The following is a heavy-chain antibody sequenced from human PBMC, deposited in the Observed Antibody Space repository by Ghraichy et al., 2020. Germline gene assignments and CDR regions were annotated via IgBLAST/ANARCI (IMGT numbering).Heavy chain of an antibody. CDR2: IYSGGST. D-gene: IGHD3-22*01. Sequence: GESLNISCAASGFTVSSNYMSWVRQAPGKGLEWVSVIYSGGSTYYADSVKGRFTISRDNSKNTLYLQMNSLRAEDTAVYYCARWVEYYYDSHIPGYFDYWGQGTLVTVSS. CDR3: ARWVEYYYDSHIPGYFDY. CDR1: GFTVSSNY. V-gene: IGHV3-53*01. J-gene: IGHJ4*02.